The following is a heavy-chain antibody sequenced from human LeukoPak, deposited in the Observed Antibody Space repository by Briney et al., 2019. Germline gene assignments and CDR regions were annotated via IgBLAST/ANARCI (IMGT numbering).Heavy chain of an antibody. J-gene: IGHJ4*02. CDR3: AREFRSGY. V-gene: IGHV3-74*01. CDR2: MNSDGSST. CDR1: GFTFSSYW. D-gene: IGHD3-10*01. Sequence: GGSLRLSCAASGFTFSSYWMHWVRQAPGKGLVWVSRMNSDGSSTDYADSVKGRFNISRENAKNTLYLQMNSLRAEDTAVYYCAREFRSGYWGQGTLVTASS.